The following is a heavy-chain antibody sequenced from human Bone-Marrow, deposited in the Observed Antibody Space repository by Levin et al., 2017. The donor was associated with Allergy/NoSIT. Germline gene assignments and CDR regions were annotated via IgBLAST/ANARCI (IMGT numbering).Heavy chain of an antibody. J-gene: IGHJ1*01. V-gene: IGHV3-30*03. Sequence: LSLTCAASGFSFSNFGMHWVRQAPGKGLEWLGVISYDGNNIYYADSLRGRFTISRDNSKNTLILQMNGLGTEDTAVYYCARVSGDNSGSATFGAEYFHLWGQGTLVTVSS. CDR2: ISYDGNNI. CDR1: GFSFSNFG. CDR3: ARVSGDNSGSATFGAEYFHL. D-gene: IGHD2/OR15-2a*01.